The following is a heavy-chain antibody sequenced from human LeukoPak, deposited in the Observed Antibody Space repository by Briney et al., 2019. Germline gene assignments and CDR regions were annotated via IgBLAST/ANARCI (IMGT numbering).Heavy chain of an antibody. CDR1: GGSFSGYY. Sequence: SETLSLTCAVYGGSFSGYYWSWIRQPPGKGLEWIGEINHSGSTNYNPSLKSRVTISVDTSKNQFSLKLSSVTAADTAVYYCARLGDIVVVPAALDGQTYYTDVWGKGTTVTVSS. D-gene: IGHD2-2*01. CDR3: ARLGDIVVVPAALDGQTYYTDV. J-gene: IGHJ6*03. V-gene: IGHV4-34*01. CDR2: INHSGST.